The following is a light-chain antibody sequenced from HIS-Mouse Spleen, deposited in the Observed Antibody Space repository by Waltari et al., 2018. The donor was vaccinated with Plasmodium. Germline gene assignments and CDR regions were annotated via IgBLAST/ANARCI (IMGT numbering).Light chain of an antibody. CDR2: GAS. Sequence: EIVLTQSPATLSVSPGDRDTLSCRASQRVSSNLAWYQQKPGQAPRLLIYGASTRATGIPARFSGSGSGTEFTLTISSLQSEDFAVYYCQQYNNWSFTFGPGTKVDIK. V-gene: IGKV3-15*01. J-gene: IGKJ3*01. CDR1: QRVSSN. CDR3: QQYNNWSFT.